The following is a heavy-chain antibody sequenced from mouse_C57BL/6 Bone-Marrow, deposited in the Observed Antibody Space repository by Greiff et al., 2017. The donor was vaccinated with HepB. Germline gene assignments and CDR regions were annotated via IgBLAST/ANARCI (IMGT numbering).Heavy chain of an antibody. CDR1: GYTFTDYE. V-gene: IGHV1-15*01. Sequence: QVQLQQSGAELVRPGASVTLSCKASGYTFTDYEMHWVKQTPVHGLEWIGAIDPETGGTAYNQKFKGKAILTADKSSSTAYMELRSLTSEDSAVYYCTRKEYDYDDDFDYWGQGTTITVTA. CDR3: TRKEYDYDDDFDY. D-gene: IGHD2-4*01. CDR2: IDPETGGT. J-gene: IGHJ2*01.